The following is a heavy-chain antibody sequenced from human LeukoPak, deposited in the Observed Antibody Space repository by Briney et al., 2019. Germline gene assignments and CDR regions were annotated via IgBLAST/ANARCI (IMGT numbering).Heavy chain of an antibody. CDR3: AKSRLGIGYSSTWYPGDY. J-gene: IGHJ4*02. D-gene: IGHD6-13*01. Sequence: PGGSLRLSCAASGFTFSTYAMSWVRQAPGKGLEWVSAISGSGGSTYYADSVKGRFTISRDISNNTLFLQMNSLRAEDTAIYYCAKSRLGIGYSSTWYPGDYWGQGILVTVSS. V-gene: IGHV3-23*01. CDR2: ISGSGGST. CDR1: GFTFSTYA.